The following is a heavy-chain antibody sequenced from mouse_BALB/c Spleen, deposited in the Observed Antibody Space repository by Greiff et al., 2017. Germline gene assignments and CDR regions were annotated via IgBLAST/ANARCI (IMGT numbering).Heavy chain of an antibody. CDR1: GYTFTDYE. CDR3: TRQLGRFFAD. D-gene: IGHD4-1*02. J-gene: IGHJ3*01. CDR2: IDPETGGT. V-gene: IGHV1-15*01. Sequence: VQLQPSGAELVRPGASVTLSCKASGYTFTDYEMHWVKQTPVHGLEWIGAIDPETGGTAYNQKFKGKATLTADKSSSTAYMELRSLTSEDSAVYYCTRQLGRFFADWGQGTRVTVSA.